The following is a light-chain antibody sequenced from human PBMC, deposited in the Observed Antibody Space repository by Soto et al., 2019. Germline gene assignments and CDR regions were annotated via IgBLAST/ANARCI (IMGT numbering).Light chain of an antibody. V-gene: IGLV2-8*01. J-gene: IGLJ1*01. CDR1: KSDIGVYAF. Sequence: QAALTQPPSASGSPGQPVTISCTGTKSDIGVYAFVSWYQHHPGKAPRLIIYEVVQRPSGVPDRFSGSKSGNTASLTVSGLQAADEADYFCKSYAGSNTYVFGSGTKATVL. CDR2: EVV. CDR3: KSYAGSNTYV.